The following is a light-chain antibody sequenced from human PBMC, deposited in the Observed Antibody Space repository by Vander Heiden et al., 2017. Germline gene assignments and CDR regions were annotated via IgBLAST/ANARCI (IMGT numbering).Light chain of an antibody. CDR3: DSRDSTGYHLV. CDR1: SLRSYY. CDR2: GKN. V-gene: IGLV3-19*01. Sequence: SFELTQDPAVSVALGQTGKITCQGDSLRSYYASWYQQKPGQAPVLVIYGKNNRPSGIPDRFSGSTSGSTASLTITGAQAEDEADYYCDSRDSTGYHLVFGGGTKLTVL. J-gene: IGLJ3*02.